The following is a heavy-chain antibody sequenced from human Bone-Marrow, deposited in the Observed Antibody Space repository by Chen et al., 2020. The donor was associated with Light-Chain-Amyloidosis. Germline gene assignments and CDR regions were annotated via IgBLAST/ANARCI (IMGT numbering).Heavy chain of an antibody. CDR2: INDAENT. D-gene: IGHD3-10*01. J-gene: IGHJ4*02. CDR1: GGSFSGYY. V-gene: IGHV4-34*02. CDR3: ARGRSYYYGLGKIDH. Sequence: QVQLQQWGAGLLRPSETLSLTCAVYGGSFSGYYWTWIRQPPGKGLEWIGEINDAENTNYNPPLRRRVTISLDTSKNHFSLNLTSVTAADTAVYYCARGRSYYYGLGKIDHWGQGSLVIVSS.